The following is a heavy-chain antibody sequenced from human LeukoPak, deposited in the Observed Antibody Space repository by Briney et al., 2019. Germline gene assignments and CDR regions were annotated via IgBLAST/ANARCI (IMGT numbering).Heavy chain of an antibody. J-gene: IGHJ5*02. CDR1: GGSISSGDYY. CDR3: ARGVPAAMISWFDP. CDR2: IYYSGST. V-gene: IGHV4-30-4*01. Sequence: PSQTLSLTCTVSGGSISSGDYYWSWIRQPPGKGLEWIGYIYYSGSTYYNPSLKSRVTISVDTSKNQFSLKLSSVTAADTAVYYCARGVPAAMISWFDPWGQGTLVTVSS. D-gene: IGHD2-2*01.